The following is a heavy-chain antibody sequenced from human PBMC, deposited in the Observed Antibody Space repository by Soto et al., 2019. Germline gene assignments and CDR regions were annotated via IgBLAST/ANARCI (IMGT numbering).Heavy chain of an antibody. CDR1: GYTFTSYG. J-gene: IGHJ4*02. CDR2: ISAYNGNT. CDR3: ASDLPPVDY. V-gene: IGHV1-18*01. Sequence: QVQLVQSGAEVKKPGASVKVSCKASGYTFTSYGISWVRQAPGQGLEWMGWISAYNGNTNYAQKLQGRVTMTTDTSTSTAYMGLRSPGSEAAAVYSRASDLPPVDYWGQGTLVTVSS.